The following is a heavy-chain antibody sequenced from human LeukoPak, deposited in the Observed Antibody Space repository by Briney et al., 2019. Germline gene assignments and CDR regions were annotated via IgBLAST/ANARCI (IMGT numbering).Heavy chain of an antibody. CDR1: GGFISISSYY. CDR2: IYYSGSP. Sequence: PSQTLSLTCTVAGGFISISSYYWGWIRQPPVNGLDGFGSIYYSGSPYYNPSLKSRVTISVDTSKNQFSLKLSSVTAADTAVYYCARDLGEGFDYWGQGTLVTVSS. CDR3: ARDLGEGFDY. J-gene: IGHJ4*02. V-gene: IGHV4-39*07. D-gene: IGHD1-26*01.